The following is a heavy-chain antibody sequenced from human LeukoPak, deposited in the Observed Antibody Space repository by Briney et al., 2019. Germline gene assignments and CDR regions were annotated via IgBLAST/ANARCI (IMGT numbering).Heavy chain of an antibody. D-gene: IGHD3-10*01. CDR3: ARFAVLWFGELPHFDY. V-gene: IGHV3-21*01. Sequence: PGRSLRLSCAASGFTFSSYSMNWVRQAPGKGLEWVSSISSSSSYIYYADSVKGRFTIPRDNAKNSLYLQMNSLRAEDTAVYYCARFAVLWFGELPHFDYWGQGTLVTVSS. J-gene: IGHJ4*02. CDR1: GFTFSSYS. CDR2: ISSSSSYI.